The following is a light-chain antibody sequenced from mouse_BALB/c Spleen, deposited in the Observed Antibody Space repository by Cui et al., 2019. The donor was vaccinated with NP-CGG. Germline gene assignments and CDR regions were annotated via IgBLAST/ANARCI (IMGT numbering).Light chain of an antibody. Sequence: QIVLTQSPAIMSASLGEEITLTCIASSTVSYMHWYLQKSGTSPKLLIYSTPNLTSGVPSRFSGSGSGTFYSHPNRSVEAEDAADYYCHQWSSYPWTFGGGTKLEIK. CDR2: STP. CDR3: HQWSSYPWT. J-gene: IGKJ1*01. CDR1: STVSY. V-gene: IGKV4-80*01.